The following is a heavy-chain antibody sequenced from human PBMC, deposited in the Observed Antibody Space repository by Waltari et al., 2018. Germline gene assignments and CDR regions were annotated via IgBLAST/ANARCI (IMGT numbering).Heavy chain of an antibody. CDR2: INSDGSST. J-gene: IGHJ6*02. V-gene: IGHV3-74*01. D-gene: IGHD2-2*01. CDR1: GFSFSNYW. Sequence: EVQLVESGGGLVQPGGSLRLSCAASGFSFSNYWMHWVRQSTGKGLVWVSRINSDGSSTSYADPVKGRFTISRDNAKNTLYLQMNNLRAEDTAVYYCARRLVTGYCSSTSCYYGMDVWGQGTTVTVSS. CDR3: ARRLVTGYCSSTSCYYGMDV.